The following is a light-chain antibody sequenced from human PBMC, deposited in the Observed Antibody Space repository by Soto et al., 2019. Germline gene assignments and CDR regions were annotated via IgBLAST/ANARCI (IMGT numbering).Light chain of an antibody. CDR2: RAS. J-gene: IGKJ1*01. CDR3: QQYGSYWT. V-gene: IGKV3-20*01. Sequence: EIVLTQSPGTLSLSPGERATLSCRASQSVSSSYLAWYQQKPGQAPRLPIYRASSRATGIPDRFSGSGSGTDFTLTISRLEPEDFAVYYCQQYGSYWTFGQGTKVDIK. CDR1: QSVSSSY.